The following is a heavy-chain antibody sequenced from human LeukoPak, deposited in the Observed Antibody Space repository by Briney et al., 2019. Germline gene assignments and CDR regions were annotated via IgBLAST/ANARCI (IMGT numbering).Heavy chain of an antibody. V-gene: IGHV4-4*09. CDR1: GGSISNYY. Sequence: SETLSLTCTVSGGSISNYYWSWIRQPPGKGLEWIGYIYASGSTNYNPSLKSRVTISVDTSKSHFSLRLNSVTAADTAVYYCARHGDVFDAFGIWGQGTMVTVSS. D-gene: IGHD2-21*02. CDR2: IYASGST. CDR3: ARHGDVFDAFGI. J-gene: IGHJ3*02.